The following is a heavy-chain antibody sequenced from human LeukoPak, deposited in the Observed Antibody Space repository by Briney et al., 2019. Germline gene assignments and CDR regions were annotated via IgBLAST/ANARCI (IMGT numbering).Heavy chain of an antibody. CDR2: IYYSGST. D-gene: IGHD3-9*01. J-gene: IGHJ4*02. Sequence: SETLSLTCTLSGGSISSGGYYWSWIRQHPGKGLEWFGYIYYSGSTYYNPSLKSRVTISVDTSKNQFSLKLSSVTAAATAVYYCARTSNYDILTGLYYFDYWGQGTLVTVSS. CDR1: GGSISSGGYY. CDR3: ARTSNYDILTGLYYFDY. V-gene: IGHV4-31*03.